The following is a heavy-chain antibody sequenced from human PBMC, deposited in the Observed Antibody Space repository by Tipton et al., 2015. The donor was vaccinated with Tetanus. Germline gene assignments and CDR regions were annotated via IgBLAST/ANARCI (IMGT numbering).Heavy chain of an antibody. CDR2: IYPADSET. V-gene: IGHV5-51*01. D-gene: IGHD3-3*01. CDR1: GYNFTNYW. CDR3: ARHPDFWSGYYFDL. Sequence: QSGPEVKKPGESLKISCQGSGYNFTNYWIGWVRQMPGKGLEWMGIIYPADSETRYGPSFQGQVTISADKSINTAYLQWDSLKASDTAIYYCARHPDFWSGYYFDLWGQGTLVNVSS. J-gene: IGHJ4*02.